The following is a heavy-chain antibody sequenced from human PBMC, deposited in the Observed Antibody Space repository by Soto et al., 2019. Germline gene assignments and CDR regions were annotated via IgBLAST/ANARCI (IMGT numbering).Heavy chain of an antibody. J-gene: IGHJ5*02. D-gene: IGHD3-22*01. Sequence: GGSLRLSCAASGFTFSSYAMSWVRQAPGKGLEWVSAISGSGGSTYYADSVKGRFTISRDNSKNTLYLQMNSLRAEDTAVYYCAKDLTHYDSSGYGPWGQGTLVTVSS. CDR3: AKDLTHYDSSGYGP. CDR2: ISGSGGST. CDR1: GFTFSSYA. V-gene: IGHV3-23*01.